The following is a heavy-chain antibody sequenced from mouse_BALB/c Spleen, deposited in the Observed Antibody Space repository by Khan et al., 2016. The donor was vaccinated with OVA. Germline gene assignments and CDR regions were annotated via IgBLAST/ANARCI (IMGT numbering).Heavy chain of an antibody. J-gene: IGHJ2*01. CDR1: GYSITSDYA. V-gene: IGHV3-2*02. CDR2: ISYSGRT. D-gene: IGHD1-1*01. Sequence: EVQLQESGPGLVKPSQSLSLTCTVTGYSITSDYAWNWIRQFPGNKLEWMGYISYSGRTSSHPSLKSRISITRATSKNQFFLQLNSVTTEDTATYYCARSVTITTVVATDFDYWGQGTTLTVSS. CDR3: ARSVTITTVVATDFDY.